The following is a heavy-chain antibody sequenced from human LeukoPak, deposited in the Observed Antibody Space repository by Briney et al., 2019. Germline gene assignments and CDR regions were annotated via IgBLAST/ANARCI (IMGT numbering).Heavy chain of an antibody. V-gene: IGHV3-21*01. J-gene: IGHJ5*02. CDR1: GFTFSSYS. CDR2: ISTSSSYR. D-gene: IGHD6-19*01. CDR3: ARDRTGVAGTEGWFDP. Sequence: RPGGSLRLSCAASGFTFSSYSMNWVRQAPGKGLEWVSSISTSSSYRYYADSVKGRFTISRDNAKNSVYLQMNSLRVDDTAVYYCARDRTGVAGTEGWFDPWGRGTLVTVSS.